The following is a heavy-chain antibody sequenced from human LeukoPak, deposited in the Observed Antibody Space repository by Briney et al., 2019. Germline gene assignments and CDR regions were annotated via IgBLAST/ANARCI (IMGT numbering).Heavy chain of an antibody. CDR2: INHSGST. CDR1: GGSFSGYY. Sequence: KPSETLSLTCAVYGGSFSGYYWSWIRQPPGKGLEWIGEINHSGSTNYNPSLKSRVTISVDTSKNQFSLKLSSVTAADTAVYYCARARYCSGGSCYYNRPYNTKEYFQHWGQGTLVTVSS. CDR3: ARARYCSGGSCYYNRPYNTKEYFQH. J-gene: IGHJ1*01. V-gene: IGHV4-34*01. D-gene: IGHD2-15*01.